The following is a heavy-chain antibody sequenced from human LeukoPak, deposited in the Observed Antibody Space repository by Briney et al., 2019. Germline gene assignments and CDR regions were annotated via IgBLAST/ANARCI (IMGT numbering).Heavy chain of an antibody. Sequence: RGSLRLSCAASGFTFSNYAMKWVRQAPGKGLEWVSDISGSGGSTYYADSVKGRFTISRDNSKKTLYVQMNSLRDEDTAVYYCAKGTIAAAGTGDYFDQWGQGTQVTVSS. D-gene: IGHD6-13*01. CDR2: ISGSGGST. V-gene: IGHV3-23*01. CDR3: AKGTIAAAGTGDYFDQ. CDR1: GFTFSNYA. J-gene: IGHJ4*02.